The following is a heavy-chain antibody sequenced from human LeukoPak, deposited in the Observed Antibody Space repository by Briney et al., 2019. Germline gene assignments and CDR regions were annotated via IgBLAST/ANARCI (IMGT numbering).Heavy chain of an antibody. Sequence: SGGSLRLSCAACGLTFSIYAMSWVRQAPGKGLEWVSAISGSGGSTYYADSVKGRFTISRDNSKNTLYLQMNSLRAEDTAVYYCAKVNRYSYGFVGGDAFDIWGQGTMVTVSS. CDR2: ISGSGGST. CDR3: AKVNRYSYGFVGGDAFDI. CDR1: GLTFSIYA. V-gene: IGHV3-23*01. J-gene: IGHJ3*02. D-gene: IGHD5-18*01.